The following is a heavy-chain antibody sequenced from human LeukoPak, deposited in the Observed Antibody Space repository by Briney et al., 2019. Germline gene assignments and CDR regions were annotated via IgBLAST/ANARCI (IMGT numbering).Heavy chain of an antibody. J-gene: IGHJ4*02. CDR2: INPSGGST. V-gene: IGHV1-46*01. CDR1: GYTFTSYY. D-gene: IGHD3-22*01. Sequence: ASVKVSCKASGYTFTSYYMHWVRQAPGQGVEGMGIINPSGGSTSYAQKFQGRVTMTRDTSTSTVYMELSSLRSEDTAVYYCARSVPPSTYYDSRQGSLDYWGQGTLVTVSS. CDR3: ARSVPPSTYYDSRQGSLDY.